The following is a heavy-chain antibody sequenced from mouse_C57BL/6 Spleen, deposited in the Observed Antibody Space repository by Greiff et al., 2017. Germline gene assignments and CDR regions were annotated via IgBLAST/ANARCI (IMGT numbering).Heavy chain of an antibody. CDR3: ARGGTRYFDV. D-gene: IGHD1-1*01. CDR2: ISYSGST. Sequence: EVKLLESGPGMVKPSQSLSLTCTVTGYSITSGYDWHWIRHFPGNKLEWMGYISYSGSTNYNPSLKSRISITHDTAKNHFLLKLNSVTTEDTATYYCARGGTRYFDVWGTGTTVTVSS. CDR1: GYSITSGYD. J-gene: IGHJ1*03. V-gene: IGHV3-1*01.